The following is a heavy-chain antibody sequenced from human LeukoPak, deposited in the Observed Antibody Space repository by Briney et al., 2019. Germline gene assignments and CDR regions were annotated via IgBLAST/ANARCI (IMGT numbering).Heavy chain of an antibody. CDR3: ARDVSRRVVPGADFDY. Sequence: PGGSLRLSCAASGFTFSSYEMNWVRQAPGKGLEWVSSISSSSTYIYYADSVKGRFTISRDNAKNSLYLQMNSLRAEDTAVYYCARDVSRRVVPGADFDYWGQGTLVTVSS. CDR2: ISSSSTYI. V-gene: IGHV3-21*01. J-gene: IGHJ4*02. CDR1: GFTFSSYE. D-gene: IGHD2-2*01.